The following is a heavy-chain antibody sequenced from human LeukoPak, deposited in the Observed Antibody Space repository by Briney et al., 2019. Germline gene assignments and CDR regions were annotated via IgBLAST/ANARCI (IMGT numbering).Heavy chain of an antibody. J-gene: IGHJ4*02. Sequence: GLEWVSSISSSSSYIYYADSVKGRFTISRDNAKNSLYLQMNSLRAEDTAVYYCARTNWAFDYWGQGTLVTVSS. D-gene: IGHD7-27*01. CDR3: ARTNWAFDY. V-gene: IGHV3-21*01. CDR2: ISSSSSYI.